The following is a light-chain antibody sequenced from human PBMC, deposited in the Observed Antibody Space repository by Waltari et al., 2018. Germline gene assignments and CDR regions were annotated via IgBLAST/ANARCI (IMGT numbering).Light chain of an antibody. Sequence: QSVLTQPPSASGTPGQTVTISCSGSSSNIGSNYVYWYQQLPGTAPKLLIYRNNGRPSGVPDRFSGSKSGTSASLAISGLRSEDEADYYCAAWDDSLSGNVLIGGGTKLTVL. J-gene: IGLJ2*01. V-gene: IGLV1-47*01. CDR1: SSNIGSNY. CDR3: AAWDDSLSGNVL. CDR2: RNN.